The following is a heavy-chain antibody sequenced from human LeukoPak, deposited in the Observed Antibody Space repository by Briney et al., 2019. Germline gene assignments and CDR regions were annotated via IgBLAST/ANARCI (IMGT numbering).Heavy chain of an antibody. CDR1: GFTFSSYS. V-gene: IGHV3-21*01. CDR3: ARPYCSSTSCWGNYYYGMDV. D-gene: IGHD2-2*01. CDR2: ISSGSSYI. Sequence: PGGSLRLSCAASGFTFSSYSMNWVRQAPGKGLEWVSSISSGSSYIYYADSVKGRFTISRDNAKNSLYLQMNSLRAEDTAVYYCARPYCSSTSCWGNYYYGMDVWGQGTTVTVSS. J-gene: IGHJ6*02.